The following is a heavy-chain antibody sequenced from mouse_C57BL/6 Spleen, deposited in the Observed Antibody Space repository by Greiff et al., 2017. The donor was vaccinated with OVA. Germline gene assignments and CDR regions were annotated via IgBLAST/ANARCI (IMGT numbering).Heavy chain of an antibody. J-gene: IGHJ1*03. Sequence: VQLQQPGAELVRPGSSVKLSCKASGYTFTSYWMHWVKQRPIQGLEWIGNIDPSDSETHYNQKFKDKATLTVDKSSSTAYMQLSSLTSEDSAVYYCARRDYGNYWYFDVWGTGTTVTVSS. CDR1: GYTFTSYW. D-gene: IGHD2-1*01. V-gene: IGHV1-52*01. CDR2: IDPSDSET. CDR3: ARRDYGNYWYFDV.